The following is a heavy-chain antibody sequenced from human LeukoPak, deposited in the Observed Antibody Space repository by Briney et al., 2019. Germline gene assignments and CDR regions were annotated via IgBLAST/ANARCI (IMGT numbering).Heavy chain of an antibody. CDR3: ASTPGGNPPA. CDR1: GGSISSGSYY. D-gene: IGHD4-23*01. Sequence: SQTLSLTCTVSGGSISSGSYYWSWIRQPAGKGLEWIGRIYTSGSTYYNPSLKSRVTISVDTSKNQFSLKLSSVTAADTAVYYCASTPGGNPPAWGQGTLVTVSS. CDR2: IYTSGST. J-gene: IGHJ5*02. V-gene: IGHV4-61*02.